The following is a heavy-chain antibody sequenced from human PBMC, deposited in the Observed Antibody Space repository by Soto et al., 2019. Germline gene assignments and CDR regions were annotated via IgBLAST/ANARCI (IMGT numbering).Heavy chain of an antibody. J-gene: IGHJ6*02. V-gene: IGHV3-21*01. D-gene: IGHD3-10*01. Sequence: AGGSLRLSCEASGFTLTTYTMNWVRQASGKGLEWVSSITSSSGHIYYADSVKGRLTISRDNARNSLYLQMNSLRAEDTAVYYCVRERGLSSFYGMDVWGQGTTVTV. CDR3: VRERGLSSFYGMDV. CDR1: GFTLTTYT. CDR2: ITSSSGHI.